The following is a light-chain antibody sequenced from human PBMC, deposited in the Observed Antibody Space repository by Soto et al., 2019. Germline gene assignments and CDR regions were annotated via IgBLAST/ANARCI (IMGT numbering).Light chain of an antibody. CDR3: AAYDDSRNGYV. Sequence: QSVLTQPPSASGTPGQRVTISCSGSSSNIGSNTVNWYQQLPGTAPKLLIYSNNQRPSGVPNRFSGSKSGTSASLAISGLLSEDEADYYCAAYDDSRNGYVFGTGTKLTVL. CDR2: SNN. J-gene: IGLJ1*01. CDR1: SSNIGSNT. V-gene: IGLV1-44*01.